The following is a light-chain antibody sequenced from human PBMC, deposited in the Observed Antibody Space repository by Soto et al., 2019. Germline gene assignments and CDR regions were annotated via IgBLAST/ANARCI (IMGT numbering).Light chain of an antibody. V-gene: IGKV3-20*01. CDR3: QQYGISPRT. Sequence: DIVLTQSPATLSVSPGERATLSCRASQSVSGRYLAWYQQKPGQAPRLLIYGASSRATGIPERFSGSGSGTDFSLTSSRLEPEDFAVYYCQQYGISPRTFGQGTKVDIK. CDR2: GAS. CDR1: QSVSGRY. J-gene: IGKJ1*01.